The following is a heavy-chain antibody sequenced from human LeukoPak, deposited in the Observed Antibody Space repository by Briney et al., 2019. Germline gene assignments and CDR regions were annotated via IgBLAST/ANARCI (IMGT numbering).Heavy chain of an antibody. CDR2: VYHSGST. CDR1: GYSISSGYY. CDR3: ARVPGVYYDRLTGYGSGWFDP. V-gene: IGHV4-38-2*02. D-gene: IGHD3-9*01. Sequence: SETLSLTCTVSGYSISSGYYWGWVRQPPGKGLEWIGTVYHSGSTYYNPSLRSRVTISVETSKNQFSLKVRSMTAADTAVYYCARVPGVYYDRLTGYGSGWFDPWGQGTLVTVSS. J-gene: IGHJ5*02.